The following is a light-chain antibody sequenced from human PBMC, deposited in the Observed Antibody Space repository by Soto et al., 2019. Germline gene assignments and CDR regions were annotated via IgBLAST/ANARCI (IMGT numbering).Light chain of an antibody. CDR1: QSVSSN. V-gene: IGKV3-15*01. Sequence: EIVMTQSPATLSVSPGERATLSCRASQSVSSNLAWYQQKPGQAPRLLIYGASTRATGIPARFSGSGSGTEFTLTISCLPSEDFAVYYCQQYNNWPLTFGGGTKVEIK. J-gene: IGKJ4*01. CDR2: GAS. CDR3: QQYNNWPLT.